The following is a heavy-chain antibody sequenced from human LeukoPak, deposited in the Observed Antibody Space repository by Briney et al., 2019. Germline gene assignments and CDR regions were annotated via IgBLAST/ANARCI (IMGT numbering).Heavy chain of an antibody. Sequence: SGGSLRLSCAASGFTFSSYEMNWVRQAPEKGLEWVSYISSSGSTIYYADSVKGRFTISRDNAKNSLYLQMNSLRAEDTAVYYCARDQVGATFDYWGQGTLVTVSS. CDR1: GFTFSSYE. CDR3: ARDQVGATFDY. J-gene: IGHJ4*02. CDR2: ISSSGSTI. V-gene: IGHV3-48*03. D-gene: IGHD1-26*01.